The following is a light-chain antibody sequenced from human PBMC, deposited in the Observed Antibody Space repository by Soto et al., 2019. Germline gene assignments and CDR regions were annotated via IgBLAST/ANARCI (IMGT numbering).Light chain of an antibody. Sequence: DIQMTQSPSSLSASVGDRVTLTCRASQSIGGYLNWYQQKPGKAPNPLIFGASSLQSGVSSRFSGSCHGTDFTLTISSLQPEDFASYYCQQSYNSPPTFGQGTKVETK. CDR3: QQSYNSPPT. J-gene: IGKJ1*01. CDR2: GAS. CDR1: QSIGGY. V-gene: IGKV1-39*01.